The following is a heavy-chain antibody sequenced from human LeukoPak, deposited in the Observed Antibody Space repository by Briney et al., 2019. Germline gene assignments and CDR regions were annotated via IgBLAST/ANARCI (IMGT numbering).Heavy chain of an antibody. CDR1: GFTFSNYG. D-gene: IGHD6-19*01. J-gene: IGHJ6*03. CDR2: ISSSSTYI. V-gene: IGHV3-21*01. CDR3: AKSSGWNYYYYYMDV. Sequence: PGGSLRLSCAASGFTFSNYGMNWVRQAPGKGLEWVSSISSSSTYIYYADSVKGRFTISRDNAKNSLYLQMNSLRAEDTAVYYCAKSSGWNYYYYYMDVWGKGTTDIASS.